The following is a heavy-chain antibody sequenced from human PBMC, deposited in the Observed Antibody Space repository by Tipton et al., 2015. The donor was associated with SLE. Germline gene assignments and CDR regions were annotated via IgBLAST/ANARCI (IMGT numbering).Heavy chain of an antibody. CDR2: IGSVGDT. CDR1: GFTLSNYD. J-gene: IGHJ2*01. Sequence: GSLRLSCAASGFTLSNYDMHWVRQGAGKGLEWVSSIGSVGDTYYAGYVKGRFPISRENAKNSLFLQMNSLLAGDTAVYYCARDRTDWGYLDLWGRGTLVIVSS. CDR3: ARDRTDWGYLDL. V-gene: IGHV3-13*01. D-gene: IGHD3-9*01.